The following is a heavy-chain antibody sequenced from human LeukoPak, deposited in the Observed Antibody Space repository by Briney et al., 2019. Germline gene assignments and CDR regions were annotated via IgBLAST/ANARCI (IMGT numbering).Heavy chain of an antibody. CDR3: AKKGGNNGYYDYFDY. J-gene: IGHJ4*02. V-gene: IGHV3-30*18. CDR2: ISYDGSNK. Sequence: PGGSLRLSCAASGFTFSSYGMHWVRQAPGKGLEWVAVISYDGSNKYYADSVKGRFTISRDNSKNTLCLQMNSLTFEDTAVYFCAKKGGNNGYYDYFDYWGQGTLVTVSS. CDR1: GFTFSSYG. D-gene: IGHD3-22*01.